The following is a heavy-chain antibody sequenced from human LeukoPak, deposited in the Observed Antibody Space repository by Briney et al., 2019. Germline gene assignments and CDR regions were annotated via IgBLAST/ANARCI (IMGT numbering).Heavy chain of an antibody. CDR3: ASHSRDSDY. V-gene: IGHV4-30-4*01. J-gene: IGHJ4*02. D-gene: IGHD5-24*01. CDR2: IYYSGST. Sequence: SETLSLTCNVSGGSISSGDYYWTWIRQPPGKGLEWIGYIYYSGSTYYNPSLRTRVTISVDTSNNQFSLKLSSVTAADTAVYYCASHSRDSDYWGPGTLVTVSS. CDR1: GGSISSGDYY.